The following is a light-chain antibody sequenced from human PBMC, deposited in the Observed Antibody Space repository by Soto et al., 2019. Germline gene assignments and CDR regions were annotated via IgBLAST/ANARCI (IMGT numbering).Light chain of an antibody. J-gene: IGKJ5*01. CDR3: QQRSNWR. V-gene: IGKV3-11*01. CDR1: QSIGTY. Sequence: EVELTLSPATLSFSPGERATLSCRASQSIGTYLAWYQHKPGQAPRLLIYDASNRATGIQARFSGSGSGTDFTLTISILEPEDFAVYYCQQRSNWRFGQGTRLEIK. CDR2: DAS.